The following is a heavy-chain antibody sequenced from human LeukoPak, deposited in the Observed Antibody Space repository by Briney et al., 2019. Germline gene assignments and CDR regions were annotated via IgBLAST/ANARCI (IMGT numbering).Heavy chain of an antibody. Sequence: SETLSLTCDVSAYSIRSGSYWGWIRQSPGKGLEWIGCMFHSGDTYHNPSLKSRVTISAATSKNQFSLKLTSVTAADTAVYYCAKVGAYGDYARHDYWGQGTLVTVSS. CDR2: MFHSGDT. J-gene: IGHJ4*02. V-gene: IGHV4-38-2*01. CDR1: AYSIRSGSY. CDR3: AKVGAYGDYARHDY. D-gene: IGHD4-17*01.